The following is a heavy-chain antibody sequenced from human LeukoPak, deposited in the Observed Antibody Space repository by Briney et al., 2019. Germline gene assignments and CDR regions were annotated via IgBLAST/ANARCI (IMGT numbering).Heavy chain of an antibody. D-gene: IGHD5-18*01. Sequence: GGSLRLSCAASGFTFSSYSMNWVRQAPGKGLEWVSYISSSSSTIYYADSVKGRFTISRDNAKNSLYLQMNSLRAEDTAVYYCARDYFLVAMVTGDAFDIWGQGTMVTVSS. V-gene: IGHV3-48*01. J-gene: IGHJ3*02. CDR3: ARDYFLVAMVTGDAFDI. CDR2: ISSSSSTI. CDR1: GFTFSSYS.